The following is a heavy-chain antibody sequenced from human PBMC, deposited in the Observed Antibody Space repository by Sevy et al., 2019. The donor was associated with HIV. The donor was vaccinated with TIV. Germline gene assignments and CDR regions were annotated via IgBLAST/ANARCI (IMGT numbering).Heavy chain of an antibody. Sequence: GGSLRLSCAASEFTFSNYSMSWVRQAPGKGLEWVATIKKDGGAQYYVDSVTGRFTSSRDNAKNSLDLQMKSLRAEDTAVYYCACLGGSCYTNSFDPWGQGTLVTVSS. V-gene: IGHV3-7*03. CDR2: IKKDGGAQ. CDR3: ACLGGSCYTNSFDP. J-gene: IGHJ5*02. CDR1: EFTFSNYS. D-gene: IGHD2-15*01.